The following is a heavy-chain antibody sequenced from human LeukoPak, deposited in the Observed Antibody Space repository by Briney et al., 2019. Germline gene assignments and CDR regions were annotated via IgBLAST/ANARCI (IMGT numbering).Heavy chain of an antibody. V-gene: IGHV4-4*07. CDR3: ARGSGYSYYYGMDV. Sequence: PSETRSLTCTVSGGSISSDYWSWIRQPAGKGLEWIGRIYTSGSTNYNPSLKSRVTMSVDTSKNQFSLKLSSVTAADTAVYYCARGSGYSYYYGMDVWGQGTTVTVSS. CDR2: IYTSGST. CDR1: GGSISSDY. J-gene: IGHJ6*02. D-gene: IGHD3-10*01.